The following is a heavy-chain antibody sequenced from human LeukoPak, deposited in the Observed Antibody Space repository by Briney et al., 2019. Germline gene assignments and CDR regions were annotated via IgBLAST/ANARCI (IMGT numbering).Heavy chain of an antibody. CDR3: ARDGVEYYDFWSGFYLFYYYMDV. V-gene: IGHV3-74*01. D-gene: IGHD3-3*01. CDR1: GFTFSSYW. CDR2: INSDGSST. Sequence: PGGSLRLSCAASGFTFSSYWMHWVRQAPGKGLVWVSRINSDGSSTSYADSVKGRFTISRDNAKNTLCLQMNSLRAEDTAVYYCARDGVEYYDFWSGFYLFYYYMDVWGKGTTVTVSS. J-gene: IGHJ6*03.